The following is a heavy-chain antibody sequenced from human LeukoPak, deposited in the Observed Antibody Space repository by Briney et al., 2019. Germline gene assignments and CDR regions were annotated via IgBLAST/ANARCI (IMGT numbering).Heavy chain of an antibody. CDR2: AFYSGST. CDR1: GGSISSSSYY. CDR3: ARGGNWFDP. Sequence: SETLSHTCTVSGGSISSSSYYWGWIRQPPGKGLEWIGNAFYSGSTYYNPSLKSRVTISIDTSKNQFSLKLSSVTAADTAVYYCARGGNWFDPWGQGTLVTVSS. J-gene: IGHJ5*02. V-gene: IGHV4-39*01. D-gene: IGHD3-16*01.